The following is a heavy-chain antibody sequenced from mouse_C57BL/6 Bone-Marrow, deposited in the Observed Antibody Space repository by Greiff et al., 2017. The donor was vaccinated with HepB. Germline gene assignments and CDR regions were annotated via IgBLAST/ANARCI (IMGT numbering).Heavy chain of an antibody. CDR3: ANYGNLGVYYAMDY. V-gene: IGHV2-3*01. CDR1: GFSLTSYG. Sequence: VKVVESGPGLVAPSQSLSITCTVSGFSLTSYGVSWVRQPPGKGLEWLGVIWGDGSTNYHSALISRLSISKDNSKSQVFLKLNSLQTDDTATYYCANYGNLGVYYAMDYWGQGTSVTVSS. CDR2: IWGDGST. J-gene: IGHJ4*01. D-gene: IGHD2-1*01.